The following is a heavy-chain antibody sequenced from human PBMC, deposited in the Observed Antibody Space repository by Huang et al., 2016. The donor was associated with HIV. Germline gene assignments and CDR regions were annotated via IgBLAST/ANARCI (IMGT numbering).Heavy chain of an antibody. V-gene: IGHV4-61*09. J-gene: IGHJ3*02. CDR2: IYTSRTT. D-gene: IGHD3-9*01. CDR1: GGSISSGNYY. CDR3: ARLTGYSTFDI. Sequence: QVQLQESGPGLVKPSQTLSLTCSVSGGSISSGNYYWSWIRQPAGKGLEWIGHIYTSRTTIYNSSLKSRVTISVATSKNQFSLKLSSVTAADTAVYYCARLTGYSTFDIWGHGTVVTVSS.